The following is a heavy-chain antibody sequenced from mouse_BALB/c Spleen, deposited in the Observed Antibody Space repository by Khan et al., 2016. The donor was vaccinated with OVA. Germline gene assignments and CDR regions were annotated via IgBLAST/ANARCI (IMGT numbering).Heavy chain of an antibody. CDR2: ILPGSDNT. J-gene: IGHJ4*01. Sequence: QVQLKESGAELMKPGASVKISCKATGYTFSSYWIEWVKQRPGHGLEWIGEILPGSDNTNYNENFKGKATFAADTSSNTAYMQLSSLTSEDAAVYYGARSYYDYDYYAMDYWGQGTSVTVSS. CDR1: GYTFSSYW. D-gene: IGHD2-4*01. V-gene: IGHV1-9*01. CDR3: ARSYYDYDYYAMDY.